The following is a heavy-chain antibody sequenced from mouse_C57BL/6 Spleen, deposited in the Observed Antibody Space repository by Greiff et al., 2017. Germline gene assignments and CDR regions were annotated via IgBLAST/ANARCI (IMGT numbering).Heavy chain of an antibody. CDR1: GYTFTSYT. V-gene: IGHV1-4*01. Sequence: VKVEQSGAELARPGASVKMSCKASGYTFTSYTMHWVKQRPGQGLEWIGYINPSSGYTKYNQKFKDKATLTADKSSSTAYMQLNSLTSADSAVYYCANYYGSRFAYWGQGTLVTVSA. CDR3: ANYYGSRFAY. J-gene: IGHJ3*01. CDR2: INPSSGYT. D-gene: IGHD1-1*01.